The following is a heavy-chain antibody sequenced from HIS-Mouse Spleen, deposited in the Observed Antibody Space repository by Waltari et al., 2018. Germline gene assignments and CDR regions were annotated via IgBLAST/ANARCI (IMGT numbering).Heavy chain of an antibody. Sequence: QLQLQESGPGLVKPSETLSLTCTVSGGSISSSSYYWGWIRQPPGTGLEWIGSIYYSGSTYYNRSLKSRVTISVDTSKNQFSLKLSSVTAADTAVYYCAREIPYSSSWYDWYFDLWGRGTLVTVSS. CDR2: IYYSGST. D-gene: IGHD6-13*01. J-gene: IGHJ2*01. V-gene: IGHV4-39*07. CDR1: GGSISSSSYY. CDR3: AREIPYSSSWYDWYFDL.